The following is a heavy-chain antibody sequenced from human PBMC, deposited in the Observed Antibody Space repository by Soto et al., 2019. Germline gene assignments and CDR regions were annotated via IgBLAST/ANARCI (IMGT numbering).Heavy chain of an antibody. J-gene: IGHJ4*02. V-gene: IGHV1-58*01. Sequence: SVKVSCKASGFTFTSSAVQWVRQARGQRLEWIGWIVVGSGNTNYAQKFQERVTITRDMSTSTAYMELSSLRSEDTAVYYCAADTSLSSGLIDYWGQGTLVTVSS. D-gene: IGHD6-19*01. CDR3: AADTSLSSGLIDY. CDR1: GFTFTSSA. CDR2: IVVGSGNT.